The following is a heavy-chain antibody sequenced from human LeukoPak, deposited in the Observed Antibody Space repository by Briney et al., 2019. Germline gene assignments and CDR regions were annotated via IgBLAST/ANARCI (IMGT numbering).Heavy chain of an antibody. Sequence: RPGGSLRLSCAAPGFTFSSYWMNWVRQAPGKGLVWVSRIASDGSSTTYADSVKGRFSISRDNAKNTLYLQMNSLRVEDTAVYYCARGRPHGNDYWGQGTLVTVSS. V-gene: IGHV3-74*01. D-gene: IGHD4-23*01. CDR1: GFTFSSYW. J-gene: IGHJ4*02. CDR3: ARGRPHGNDY. CDR2: IASDGSST.